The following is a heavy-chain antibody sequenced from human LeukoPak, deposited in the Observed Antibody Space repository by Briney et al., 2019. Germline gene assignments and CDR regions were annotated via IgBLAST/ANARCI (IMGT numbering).Heavy chain of an antibody. D-gene: IGHD3-10*01. J-gene: IGHJ6*03. CDR2: IYYSGST. Sequence: SSETLSLTCTVSGGSISSYYWSWIRQPPGKGLEWIGYIYYSGSTNYNPSLKSRVTISVDTSKNQFSLKLSSVTAADTAVYYCARDRDGGYYGSGSYIRFMDVWGKGTTVTVSS. V-gene: IGHV4-59*01. CDR1: GGSISSYY. CDR3: ARDRDGGYYGSGSYIRFMDV.